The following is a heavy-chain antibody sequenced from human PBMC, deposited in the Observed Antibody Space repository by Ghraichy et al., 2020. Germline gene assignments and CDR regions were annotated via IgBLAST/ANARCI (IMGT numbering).Heavy chain of an antibody. D-gene: IGHD3/OR15-3a*01. CDR3: ARGEFGLVD. V-gene: IGHV3-74*01. CDR1: GFSLTDSW. CDR2: LSPAANII. J-gene: IGHJ4*02. Sequence: GGSLRLSCAASGFSLTDSWMCWVRQVPGKGLVWVSHLSPAANIINYVESVRGRFTISRDTAKNTLFLQMDSLRVDDTAIYYCARGEFGLVDWGRGTLVTVSA.